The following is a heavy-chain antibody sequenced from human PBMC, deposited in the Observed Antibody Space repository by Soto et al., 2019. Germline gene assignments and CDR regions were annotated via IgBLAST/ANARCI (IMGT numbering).Heavy chain of an antibody. Sequence: GASVKVSCKASGYTFTSYGISWVRQAPGQGLEWMGWISAYNGNTNYAQKLQGRVTMTTDTSTSTAYMELRSLRSDDTAVYYCASNYYDSSGYYGSRERHAFDIWGQGTMVTV. J-gene: IGHJ3*02. CDR1: GYTFTSYG. CDR3: ASNYYDSSGYYGSRERHAFDI. V-gene: IGHV1-18*04. D-gene: IGHD3-22*01. CDR2: ISAYNGNT.